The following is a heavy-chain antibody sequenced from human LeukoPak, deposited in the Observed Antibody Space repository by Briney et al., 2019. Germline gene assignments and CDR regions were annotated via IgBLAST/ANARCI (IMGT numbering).Heavy chain of an antibody. J-gene: IGHJ3*02. CDR2: VSYSAST. Sequence: SETLSLTCAVSGGSISTYNYFWSWIRQPPGKGLEWIGDVSYSASTNYNPSLMRRVTISLHTSKNQLSLKLSSVPAADTAVYYCARDQMTYYDSSGYYPPHAFDIWGQGTMVTVSS. D-gene: IGHD3-22*01. CDR1: GGSISTYNYF. CDR3: ARDQMTYYDSSGYYPPHAFDI. V-gene: IGHV4-61*01.